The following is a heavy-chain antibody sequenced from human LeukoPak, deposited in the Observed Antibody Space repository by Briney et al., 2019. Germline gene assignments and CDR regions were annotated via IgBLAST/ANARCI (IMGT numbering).Heavy chain of an antibody. J-gene: IGHJ4*02. CDR1: GGSISSGSYS. CDR3: ATSQTGTGYY. V-gene: IGHV4-61*02. Sequence: SQTLSLTCTVSGGSISSGSYSWSWIRQPAGKGLEWIGRIDASGNTNYSPSLKSRITISIDTSKNQFSLKLSTVTAADTAVYYCATSQTGTGYYWGQGTLVTVSS. D-gene: IGHD1-1*01. CDR2: IDASGNT.